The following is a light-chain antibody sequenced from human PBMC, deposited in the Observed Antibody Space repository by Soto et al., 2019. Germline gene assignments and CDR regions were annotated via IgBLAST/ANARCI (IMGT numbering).Light chain of an antibody. Sequence: EVVLTQSPGTLPLSPGERASLSCRASQSVDSSYLDRYQQKPGQPPRVLIYGASIRATGIPDRFSGSGSGTDFTLTISRLEPEDFAVYYCQQYGRSQGTFGQGSKVEVK. J-gene: IGKJ1*01. CDR2: GAS. CDR3: QQYGRSQGT. V-gene: IGKV3-20*01. CDR1: QSVDSSY.